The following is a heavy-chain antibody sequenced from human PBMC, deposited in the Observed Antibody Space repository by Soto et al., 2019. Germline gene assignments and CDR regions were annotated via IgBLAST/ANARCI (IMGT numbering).Heavy chain of an antibody. CDR3: AKDQGYCSSTNCYAAAYFDY. Sequence: DVQLLESGGGLVQPGGSLRLSCAASGFTFSGYAMSWVRQAPGKGLEWVSGISGSGGSTYYADSVKGRFTISRDNSRNTLYLQMNTLRDEDTAVYYCAKDQGYCSSTNCYAAAYFDYWGQGTLVTVSS. CDR2: ISGSGGST. D-gene: IGHD2-2*01. J-gene: IGHJ4*02. V-gene: IGHV3-23*01. CDR1: GFTFSGYA.